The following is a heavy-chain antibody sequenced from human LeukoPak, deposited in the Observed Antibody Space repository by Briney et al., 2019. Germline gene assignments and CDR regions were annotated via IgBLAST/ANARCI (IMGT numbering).Heavy chain of an antibody. CDR3: ARDYDWSYADSSRFFFDY. CDR2: ISSRSSTE. D-gene: IGHD3-22*01. V-gene: IGHV3-48*04. J-gene: IGHJ4*02. Sequence: GSLRLSCAASGFTFSSYSMNWVRQAPGKGLEWISYISSRSSTEKYADSVKGRFTVSRDNAKNSLSLQMNSLRAEDTAVYFCARDYDWSYADSSRFFFDYWGQGTLVTVSS. CDR1: GFTFSSYS.